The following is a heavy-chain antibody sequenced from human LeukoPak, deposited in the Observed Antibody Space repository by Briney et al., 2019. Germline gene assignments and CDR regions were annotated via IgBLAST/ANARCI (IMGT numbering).Heavy chain of an antibody. CDR1: GGSIRSYY. Sequence: SETLSLTCTVSGGSIRSYYWSWMRQPPGKGLEWIGYMYYSGSTNYNPSLKSRVTMSLDTSKNQFSLNLSSVTAADTAVYYCARLSSIAARRASDYYNYYMDVWGKGTTVTVSS. CDR3: ARLSSIAARRASDYYNYYMDV. V-gene: IGHV4-59*12. J-gene: IGHJ6*03. D-gene: IGHD6-6*01. CDR2: MYYSGST.